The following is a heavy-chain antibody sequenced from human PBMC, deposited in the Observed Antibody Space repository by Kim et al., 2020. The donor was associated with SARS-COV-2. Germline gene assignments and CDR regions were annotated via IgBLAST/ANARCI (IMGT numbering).Heavy chain of an antibody. D-gene: IGHD1-26*01. CDR1: GFIFNNYI. J-gene: IGHJ4*02. CDR2: ITAGGGVT. Sequence: GGSLRLSSAASGFIFNNYIMTWVRQVPGKGLQWVSTITAGGGVTYYADSVKGRFTISRDNSKTTLFLQMNSLRVEDTAVYHCARWSGSGNYRYFDNWGQGTPVTVTS. V-gene: IGHV3-23*01. CDR3: ARWSGSGNYRYFDN.